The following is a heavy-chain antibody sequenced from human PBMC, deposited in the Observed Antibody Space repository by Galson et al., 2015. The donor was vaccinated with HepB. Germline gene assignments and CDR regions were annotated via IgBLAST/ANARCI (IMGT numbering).Heavy chain of an antibody. D-gene: IGHD4-17*01. V-gene: IGHV3-23*01. CDR3: AKDRFNDYGDYWYFDL. CDR2: ISGSGGST. Sequence: LRLSCAASGFTFSSYAMSWVRQAPGKGLEWVSAISGSGGSTYYADSVKGRFTISRDNSKNTLYLQMNSLRAEDTAVYYCAKDRFNDYGDYWYFDLWGRGTLVTVSS. CDR1: GFTFSSYA. J-gene: IGHJ2*01.